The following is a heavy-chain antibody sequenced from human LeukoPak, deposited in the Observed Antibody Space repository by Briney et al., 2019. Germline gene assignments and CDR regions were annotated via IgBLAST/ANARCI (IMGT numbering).Heavy chain of an antibody. CDR2: IYYSGST. CDR1: GGSISSSSYY. CDR3: AREGGDGYNYYFDY. V-gene: IGHV4-39*07. J-gene: IGHJ4*02. D-gene: IGHD5-24*01. Sequence: SETLSLTCTVSGGSISSSSYYWGWIRQPPGKGLEWIGSIYYSGSTNYNPSLKSRVTISVDTSKNQFSLKLSSVTAADTAVYYCAREGGDGYNYYFDYWGQGTLVTVSS.